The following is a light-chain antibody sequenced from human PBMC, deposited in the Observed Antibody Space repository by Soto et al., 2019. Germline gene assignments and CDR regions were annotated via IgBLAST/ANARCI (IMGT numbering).Light chain of an antibody. CDR1: QSVRSY. J-gene: IGKJ5*01. CDR3: QQRSNWPVT. CDR2: DAS. V-gene: IGKV3-11*01. Sequence: EIVLTQSPATLSLSPGERATLSCRASQSVRSYLAWYQQKPVQAPRLLIYDASNRATGIPARFSGSGSGTDFTLTISSLEPEDFAVYYCQQRSNWPVTFGQGTRLEIK.